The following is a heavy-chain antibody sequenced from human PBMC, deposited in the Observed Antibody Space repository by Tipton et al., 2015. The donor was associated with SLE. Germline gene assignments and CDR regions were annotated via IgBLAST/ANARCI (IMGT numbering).Heavy chain of an antibody. CDR3: AKVLEGWGSKYFDY. CDR2: ISSGGATI. V-gene: IGHV3-48*03. D-gene: IGHD7-27*01. J-gene: IGHJ4*02. CDR1: GFTFSSFE. Sequence: VQLVQSGGGLVQPGRSLRLSCAASGFTFSSFEMHWVRQAPGKGLEWLSYISSGGATIYYADSVKGRFSVSRDNAKNSLYLQMNSLRAEDTAVYYCAKVLEGWGSKYFDYWGQGTLVTVSS.